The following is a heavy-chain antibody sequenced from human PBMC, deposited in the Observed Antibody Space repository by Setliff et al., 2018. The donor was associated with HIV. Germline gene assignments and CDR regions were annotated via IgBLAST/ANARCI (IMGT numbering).Heavy chain of an antibody. V-gene: IGHV4-59*11. J-gene: IGHJ4*02. Sequence: LSLTCTVSGASITSHYWSWIRQSPGRELEWIGYIYSTGSTNYNPSLQSRVSISMDASKNKFSLKVTSVTSADTAVYYCAKGAGFYGDYIFDYWGQGNLVTVSS. CDR3: AKGAGFYGDYIFDY. CDR1: GASITSHY. D-gene: IGHD4-17*01. CDR2: IYSTGST.